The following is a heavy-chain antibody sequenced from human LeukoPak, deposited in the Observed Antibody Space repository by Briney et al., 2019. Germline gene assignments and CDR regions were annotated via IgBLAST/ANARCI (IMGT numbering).Heavy chain of an antibody. CDR1: GGSISSDSYY. CDR2: SYTRGST. CDR3: AREYYYGSGVWFDP. V-gene: IGHV4-61*02. J-gene: IGHJ5*02. Sequence: SQTLYLTCTVSGGSISSDSYYWSWIRQPAGKGLEWIGRSYTRGSTNNNPSLKSRVTISVDTSKNQFSLKLSSVTAADTAVYHCAREYYYGSGVWFDPWGQGTLVTVSS. D-gene: IGHD3-10*01.